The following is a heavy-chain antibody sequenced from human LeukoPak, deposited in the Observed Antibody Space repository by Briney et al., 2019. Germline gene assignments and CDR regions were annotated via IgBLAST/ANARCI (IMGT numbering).Heavy chain of an antibody. J-gene: IGHJ5*02. CDR1: GGSISSNSHY. V-gene: IGHV4-39*07. CDR3: ARVGWGNVAAYPNWLDP. CDR2: IFHNGNT. D-gene: IGHD3-16*01. Sequence: SETLSLTCTVSGGSISSNSHYWGWIRQPPGTGLEWIANIFHNGNTAYNPSLKRRVTISIDTSQNQLSLRLSSVTAADTAVYYCARVGWGNVAAYPNWLDPWGQGTLVIVSS.